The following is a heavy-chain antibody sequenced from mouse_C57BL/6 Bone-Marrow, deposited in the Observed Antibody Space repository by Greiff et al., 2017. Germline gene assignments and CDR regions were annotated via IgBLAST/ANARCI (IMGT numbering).Heavy chain of an antibody. J-gene: IGHJ3*01. V-gene: IGHV1-81*01. CDR2: IYPTSGNT. D-gene: IGHD4-1*01. Sequence: QVQLQQSGAELARPGASVKLSCKASGYTFTSYGISWVKQRTGQGLEWIGEIYPTSGNTYYNEKFKGKATLTADKSSSTAYMELRSLTSEDSAVYLCERRGNWSWFAYWGQGTLVTVSA. CDR3: ERRGNWSWFAY. CDR1: GYTFTSYG.